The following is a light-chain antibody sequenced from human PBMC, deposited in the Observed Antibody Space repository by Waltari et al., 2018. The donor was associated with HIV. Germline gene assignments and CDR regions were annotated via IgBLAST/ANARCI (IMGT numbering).Light chain of an antibody. V-gene: IGLV1-44*01. Sequence: QSVLTHPPSASGTPGPRVTISCSGNSSNTGNNTVNWYQQLPGTAPKVIIYNNNQRPSGVPDRFSGSKSGTSASLAISGLLSEDEADYSCAAWDDSFNGYVFGTGTKVTVL. CDR3: AAWDDSFNGYV. J-gene: IGLJ1*01. CDR1: SSNTGNNT. CDR2: NNN.